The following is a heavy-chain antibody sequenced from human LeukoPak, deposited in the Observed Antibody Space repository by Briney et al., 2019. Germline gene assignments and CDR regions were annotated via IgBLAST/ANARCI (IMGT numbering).Heavy chain of an antibody. CDR2: ISSSGSTI. CDR1: GFTFSSYE. J-gene: IGHJ4*02. D-gene: IGHD1-26*01. V-gene: IGHV3-48*03. CDR3: ASGIVGAIPFDY. Sequence: GGSLRLSCAASGFTFSSYEMNWVRQAPGKGLEWDSYISSSGSTIYYADSVKGRFTISRDNAKNSLYLQMNSLRAEDTAVYYCASGIVGAIPFDYWGQGTLVTVSS.